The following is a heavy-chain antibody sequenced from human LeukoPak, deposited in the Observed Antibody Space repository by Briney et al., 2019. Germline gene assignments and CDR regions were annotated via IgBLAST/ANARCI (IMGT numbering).Heavy chain of an antibody. CDR2: INPNSGGT. CDR3: ARSILPTCSSTSCPPYYYYYGMDV. CDR1: GYTFTGYY. D-gene: IGHD2-2*01. Sequence: ASVKVSCKASGYTFTGYYMHWVRQAPGQGLEWMGWINPNSGGTNYAQKFQGWVTMTRDTSISTAYMELSRLRSDDTAVYYCARSILPTCSSTSCPPYYYYYGMDVWGQGTTATVSS. J-gene: IGHJ6*02. V-gene: IGHV1-2*04.